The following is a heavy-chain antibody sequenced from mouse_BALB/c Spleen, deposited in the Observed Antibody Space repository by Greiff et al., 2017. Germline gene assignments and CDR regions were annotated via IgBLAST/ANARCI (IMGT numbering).Heavy chain of an antibody. V-gene: IGHV1-7*01. CDR1: GYTFTSYW. CDR3: ARGYGKGRAMDY. Sequence: QVQLQQSGAELAKPGASVKMSCKASGYTFTSYWMHWVKQRPGQGLEWIGYINPSTGYTEYNQKFKDKATLTADKSSSTAYMQLSSLTSEDSAVYYCARGYGKGRAMDYWGQGTSVTVSS. CDR2: INPSTGYT. D-gene: IGHD2-10*02. J-gene: IGHJ4*01.